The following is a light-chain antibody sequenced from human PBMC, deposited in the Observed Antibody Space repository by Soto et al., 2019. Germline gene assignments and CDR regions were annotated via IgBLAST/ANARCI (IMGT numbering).Light chain of an antibody. V-gene: IGLV2-14*03. CDR1: SSDVGGYNF. Sequence: QSALTQPASVSGSPGQSITISCTGTSSDVGGYNFVSWYQHHPAKAPKLMIYDVSNRPSGVSNRFSGSKSGNTASLTISGLQPEDEAHYYCSSFTSSDTLVVFGGGTKLTVL. J-gene: IGLJ2*01. CDR2: DVS. CDR3: SSFTSSDTLVV.